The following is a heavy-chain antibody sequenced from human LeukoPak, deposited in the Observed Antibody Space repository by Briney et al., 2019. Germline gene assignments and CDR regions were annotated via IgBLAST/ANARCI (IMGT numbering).Heavy chain of an antibody. J-gene: IGHJ4*02. V-gene: IGHV4-34*01. CDR1: GGSFSGYY. CDR2: INHSGST. D-gene: IGHD3-10*01. CDR3: AASMVRGVITKTYYFDY. Sequence: SETLSLTCAVYGGSFSGYYWSWIRQPPGKGLEWIGEINHSGSTNYNASLKSRVTISVDTSKNQFSLKLSSVTAADTAVYYCAASMVRGVITKTYYFDYWGQGTLVTVSS.